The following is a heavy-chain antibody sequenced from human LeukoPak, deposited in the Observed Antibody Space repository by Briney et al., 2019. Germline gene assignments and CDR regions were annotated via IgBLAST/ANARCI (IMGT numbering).Heavy chain of an antibody. CDR2: INKDGGEK. V-gene: IGHV3-7*01. J-gene: IGHJ4*02. CDR3: ARDMGWQQFDQ. Sequence: PGGSLRLSCVASRFTFSNYWMTWVRQAPGKGLERVANINKDGGEKYYMESVKGRFTTSRDNAKNSLYLQMNSLTVEDTAVYYCARDMGWQQFDQWGQGTLVTVSS. CDR1: RFTFSNYW. D-gene: IGHD5-24*01.